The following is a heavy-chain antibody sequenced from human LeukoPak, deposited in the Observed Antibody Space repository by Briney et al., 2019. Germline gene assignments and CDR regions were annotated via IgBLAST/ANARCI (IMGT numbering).Heavy chain of an antibody. D-gene: IGHD3-3*01. CDR1: GGSFSGYY. Sequence: SETLSLTCAVYGGSFSGYYWSWIRQPPGKGLEWIGEINHSGSTNYNPSLKSRVTISVDTSKNQFSLKLSSVTAADTAVYYCARAKRDFWSGYYAYYYYYYMDVWGKGTTVTVS. J-gene: IGHJ6*03. V-gene: IGHV4-34*01. CDR2: INHSGST. CDR3: ARAKRDFWSGYYAYYYYYYMDV.